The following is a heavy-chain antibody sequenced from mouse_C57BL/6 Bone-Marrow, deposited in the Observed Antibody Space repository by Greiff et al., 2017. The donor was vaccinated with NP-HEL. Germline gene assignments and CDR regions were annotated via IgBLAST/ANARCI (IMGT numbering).Heavy chain of an antibody. Sequence: DVMLVESGGGLVKPGGSLKLSCAASGFTFSDYGMHWVRQAPEKGLEWVAYISSGSSTIYYADTVKGRFTISRDNAKNTLFLQMTSLRSEDTAMYYCARGIYYDYDWFACWGQGTLVTVSA. V-gene: IGHV5-17*01. CDR1: GFTFSDYG. CDR3: ARGIYYDYDWFAC. D-gene: IGHD2-4*01. CDR2: ISSGSSTI. J-gene: IGHJ3*01.